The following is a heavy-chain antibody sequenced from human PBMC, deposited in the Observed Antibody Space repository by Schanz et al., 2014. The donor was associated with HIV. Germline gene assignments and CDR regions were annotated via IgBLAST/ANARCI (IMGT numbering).Heavy chain of an antibody. CDR2: ISISGETT. Sequence: EQLVESGGGVVQPGESLRLSCAVSGFTFSSHAMTWVRQAPGKGLEWVSGISISGETTYYADSVKGRFTISRDNSKNTLYLQMNSLRVEDTAVYYCANEEVPNDYWGQGTLVTVSS. V-gene: IGHV3-23*04. J-gene: IGHJ4*02. CDR1: GFTFSSHA. CDR3: ANEEVPNDY.